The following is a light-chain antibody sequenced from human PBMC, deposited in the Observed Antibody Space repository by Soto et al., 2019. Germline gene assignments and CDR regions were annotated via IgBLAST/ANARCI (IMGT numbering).Light chain of an antibody. CDR1: SSDVGGYNY. J-gene: IGLJ3*02. CDR2: EVS. Sequence: QSALTQPASVSGSPGQSITISCTGTSSDVGGYNYVSWYQQHPGKAPKLMIYEVSNRPSGLSNRVSGSKSGNTASLTISGLQAEDEADYYCSSYTSSSTLEVFGGGTKVTVL. V-gene: IGLV2-14*01. CDR3: SSYTSSSTLEV.